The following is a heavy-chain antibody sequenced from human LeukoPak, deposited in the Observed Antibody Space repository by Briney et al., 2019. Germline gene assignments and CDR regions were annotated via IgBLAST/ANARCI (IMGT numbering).Heavy chain of an antibody. CDR1: GFIFSSYA. Sequence: GGSLRLSCAASGFIFSSYAMSWVRQAPGKGLEWVSVISGSGDSTCYADSAKGRSTISRDNSKNTLYLQVKSLRAEDTAVYYCARSSGLGYYCSGDFCYRSLTDWGQGTLVTVSS. V-gene: IGHV3-23*01. CDR2: ISGSGDST. CDR3: ARSSGLGYYCSGDFCYRSLTD. D-gene: IGHD2-21*01. J-gene: IGHJ4*02.